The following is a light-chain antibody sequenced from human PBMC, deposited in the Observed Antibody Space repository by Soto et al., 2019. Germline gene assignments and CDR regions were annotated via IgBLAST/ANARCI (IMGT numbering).Light chain of an antibody. J-gene: IGKJ4*01. CDR3: QQYIRWPLT. CDR2: GAS. CDR1: QSVSSSY. V-gene: IGKV3-15*01. Sequence: EIVLTQSPGTLSLSPGERATLSFRASQSVSSSYLAWYQQKPGQAPRLLIYGASTRATGTPARFSGSGSGTEFTLTISSLQSEDFAVYYCQQYIRWPLTFGGGTKVDIK.